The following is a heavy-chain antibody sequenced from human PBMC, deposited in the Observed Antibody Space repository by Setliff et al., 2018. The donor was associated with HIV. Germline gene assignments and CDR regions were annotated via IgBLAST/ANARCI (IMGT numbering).Heavy chain of an antibody. CDR3: ARDSGDDYSDYYYYGMDV. CDR2: ISAYNGNT. J-gene: IGHJ6*02. D-gene: IGHD4-4*01. Sequence: ASVKVSCKASGNTYITYGFSWVRQAPGQGLEWMGWISAYNGNTNYAQKLQGRVTMTTDTSTSTAYMELSSLRSEDTALYYCARDSGDDYSDYYYYGMDVWGQGTTVTVSS. CDR1: GNTYITYG. V-gene: IGHV1-18*04.